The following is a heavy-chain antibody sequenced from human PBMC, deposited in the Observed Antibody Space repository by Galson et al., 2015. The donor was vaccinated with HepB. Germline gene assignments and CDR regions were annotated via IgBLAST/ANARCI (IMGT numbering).Heavy chain of an antibody. D-gene: IGHD6-13*01. CDR3: AIVASAASNDAFDI. J-gene: IGHJ3*02. V-gene: IGHV3-11*06. CDR2: ISSSSSNT. Sequence: SLRLSCAASGFTFSDYYMSWIRQAPGKGLEWVSYISSSSSNTNYADSVKGRFTISRDNAKNSLYLQMNSLRAEDTAVYYCAIVASAASNDAFDIWGQGTMVTVSS. CDR1: GFTFSDYY.